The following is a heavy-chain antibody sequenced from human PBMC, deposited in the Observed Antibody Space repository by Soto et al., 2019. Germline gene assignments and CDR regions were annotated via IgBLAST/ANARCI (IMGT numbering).Heavy chain of an antibody. D-gene: IGHD7-27*01. CDR2: IYYSGST. J-gene: IGHJ4*02. V-gene: IGHV4-31*03. CDR3: ARERSLRNWGGSGPFDY. Sequence: FLTCTVSGGSISSGGHYWSWIRQHPGKGLEWIGYIYYSGSTYYNPSLKSRVTISVDTSKNQFSLKLSSVTAADTAVYYCARERSLRNWGGSGPFDYWGQGTLVTVSS. CDR1: GGSISSGGHY.